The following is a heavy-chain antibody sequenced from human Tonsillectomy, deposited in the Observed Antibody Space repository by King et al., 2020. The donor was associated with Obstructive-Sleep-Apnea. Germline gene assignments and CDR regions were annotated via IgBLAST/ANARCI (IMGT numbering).Heavy chain of an antibody. D-gene: IGHD5-12*01. CDR3: ARPTEGEVAPPAY. CDR1: GFTFSSYA. Sequence: VQLVESGGGVVQPGRSLRLSCAASGFTFSSYAMHWVRQAPGKGLEWVAVISYDGSNKYYADSVKGRFTISRDNSKNTLYLQMNSLRAEETAVYYCARPTEGEVAPPAYWGQGTLVTVSS. V-gene: IGHV3-30*04. CDR2: ISYDGSNK. J-gene: IGHJ4*02.